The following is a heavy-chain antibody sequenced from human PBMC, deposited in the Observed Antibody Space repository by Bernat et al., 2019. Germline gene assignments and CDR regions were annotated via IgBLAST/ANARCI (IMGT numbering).Heavy chain of an antibody. Sequence: QVQLQESGPGLVKPSETLSLTCTVSGGSISSYYWSWIRQPPGKGLEWIGYIYYSGSTNYNPSLKSRVTISVDTSKNQFSLKLSSVTAADTAVYYCARGALGGVAGALQFDYWGQGTLVTVSS. CDR3: ARGALGGVAGALQFDY. CDR2: IYYSGST. J-gene: IGHJ4*02. D-gene: IGHD6-19*01. V-gene: IGHV4-59*01. CDR1: GGSISSYY.